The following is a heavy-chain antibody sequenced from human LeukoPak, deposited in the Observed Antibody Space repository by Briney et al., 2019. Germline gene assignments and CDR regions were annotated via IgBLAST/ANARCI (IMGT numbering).Heavy chain of an antibody. CDR1: GFPFRNYA. Sequence: GGSLRLSCAASGFPFRNYAMSWVRQAPGKGLEWVSAISGSGGSTYYADSVKGRFTISRDNSKNTLYLQMNSLRAEDTAVYYCARDKIWSGYYEGWGQGTLVTVSS. D-gene: IGHD3-3*01. J-gene: IGHJ4*02. V-gene: IGHV3-23*01. CDR2: ISGSGGST. CDR3: ARDKIWSGYYEG.